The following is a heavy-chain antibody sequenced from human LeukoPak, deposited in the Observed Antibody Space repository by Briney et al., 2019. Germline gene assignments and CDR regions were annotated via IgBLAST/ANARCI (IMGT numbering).Heavy chain of an antibody. J-gene: IGHJ4*02. Sequence: PGRSLRLPCAASGFTFSNYAMHWVRQAPGKGLEWVAVISYDGSNKYYTDSVKGRFTISRDNSKNTLYLQMNSLRAEDTAVYYCARDGDCSGGSCYQLGDYWGQGTLVTVSS. D-gene: IGHD2-15*01. CDR2: ISYDGSNK. CDR1: GFTFSNYA. V-gene: IGHV3-30-3*01. CDR3: ARDGDCSGGSCYQLGDY.